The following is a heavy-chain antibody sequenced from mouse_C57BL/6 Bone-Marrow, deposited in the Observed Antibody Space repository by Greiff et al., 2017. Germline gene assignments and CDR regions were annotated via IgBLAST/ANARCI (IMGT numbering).Heavy chain of an antibody. CDR2: INPYNGDT. J-gene: IGHJ4*01. CDR1: GYSFTGYF. D-gene: IGHD1-1*01. CDR3: ARSRGGSSYDAMDY. V-gene: IGHV1-20*01. Sequence: VQLQQSGPELVKPGDSVKISCKASGYSFTGYFMNWVMQSHGKSLEWIGRINPYNGDTFYNQKFKGKATLTVDKSSSTAHMELRSLTSEDSAVYYCARSRGGSSYDAMDYWGQGTSVTVSS.